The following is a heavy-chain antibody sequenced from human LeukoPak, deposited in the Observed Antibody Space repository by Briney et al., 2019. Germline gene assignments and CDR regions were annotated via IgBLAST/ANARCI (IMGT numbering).Heavy chain of an antibody. CDR1: GGSTSSGGYY. D-gene: IGHD1-1*01. CDR2: IYYSGST. J-gene: IGHJ6*03. V-gene: IGHV4-31*03. CDR3: ARGRGLTSTGYYYYYMDV. Sequence: SETLSLTCTVSGGSTSSGGYYWSWIRQHPGKGLEWIGYIYYSGSTYYNPSLKSRVTISVGTSKNQFSLKLSSVTAADTAVYYCARGRGLTSTGYYYYYMDVWGKGTTVTVSS.